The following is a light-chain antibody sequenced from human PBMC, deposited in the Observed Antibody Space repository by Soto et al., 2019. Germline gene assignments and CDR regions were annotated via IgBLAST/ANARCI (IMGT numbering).Light chain of an antibody. CDR1: QSVSSY. CDR3: QQYGNSPIT. V-gene: IGKV3-20*01. Sequence: EIVLTQSPATLSLSPGERATLSCRASQSVSSYLAWYQQKPGRAPRLLIYGTSSRATGIPDRFSGSGSGTDFTLTISRLEPEDFAVYYCQQYGNSPITFGQGTRLEI. CDR2: GTS. J-gene: IGKJ5*01.